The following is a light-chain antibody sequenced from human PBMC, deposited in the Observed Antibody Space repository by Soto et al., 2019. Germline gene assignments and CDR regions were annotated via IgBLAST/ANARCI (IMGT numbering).Light chain of an antibody. V-gene: IGLV2-23*01. CDR2: EGT. Sequence: QSALTQPASVSGSPGQSIIISCTGISRSVDSYDFVSWYQQHPGKAPKLIIYEGTQRPSGVSNRFSGSKSDNAASLTISGLQSEDEADYFCCAYAGSYTFVFGTATKVTVL. J-gene: IGLJ1*01. CDR3: CAYAGSYTFV. CDR1: SRSVDSYDF.